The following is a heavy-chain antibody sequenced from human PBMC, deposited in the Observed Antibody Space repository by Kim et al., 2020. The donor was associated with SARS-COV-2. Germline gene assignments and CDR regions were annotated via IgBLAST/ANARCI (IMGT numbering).Heavy chain of an antibody. V-gene: IGHV3-15*01. D-gene: IGHD1-26*01. CDR3: TTDLVGATGFDY. J-gene: IGHJ4*02. Sequence: DYAAPVKGRFTISRDDSKNTLYLQMNSLKTEDTAVYYCTTDLVGATGFDYWGQGTLVTVSS.